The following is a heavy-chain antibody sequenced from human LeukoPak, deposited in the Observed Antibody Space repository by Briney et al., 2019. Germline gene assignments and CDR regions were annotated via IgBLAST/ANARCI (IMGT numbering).Heavy chain of an antibody. CDR3: ARGPPYIVVVTAIGFFDY. D-gene: IGHD2-21*02. J-gene: IGHJ4*02. V-gene: IGHV4-39*07. CDR2: INHSGST. CDR1: GGSIRSSYYY. Sequence: SETLSLTCTVSGGSIRSSYYYWGWIRQSPGKGLEWIGEINHSGSTNYNPSLKSRVTISVDTSKNQFSLKLSSVIAADTAVYYCARGPPYIVVVTAIGFFDYWGQGTLVTVSS.